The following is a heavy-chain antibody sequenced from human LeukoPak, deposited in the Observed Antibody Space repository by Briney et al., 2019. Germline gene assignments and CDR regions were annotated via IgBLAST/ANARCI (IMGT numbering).Heavy chain of an antibody. CDR1: GYTFTSYA. CDR2: INAGNGNT. Sequence: ASVKVSCKASGYTFTSYAMHWVRQAPGQRLEWMGWINAGNGNTKYSQKFQGRVTITRDTSASTAYMELSSLRSEDTAVYYCARDSSPPHSIAAADMGTYYFDYWGQGTLVTVSS. V-gene: IGHV1-3*01. J-gene: IGHJ4*02. D-gene: IGHD6-13*01. CDR3: ARDSSPPHSIAAADMGTYYFDY.